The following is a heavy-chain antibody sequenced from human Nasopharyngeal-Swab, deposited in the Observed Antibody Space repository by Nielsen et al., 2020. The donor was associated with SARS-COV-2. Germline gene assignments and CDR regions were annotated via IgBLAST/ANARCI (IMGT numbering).Heavy chain of an antibody. CDR3: AREASFYEILTERLYNWFDS. CDR1: GYTFTNYA. D-gene: IGHD3-9*01. Sequence: ASVKVSCKASGYTFTNYAIHWVRQAPGQRLEWMGWINGGNGNTKYSQKFQGRATITRDTSASTAHMELSRLTSEDTAVYYCAREASFYEILTERLYNWFDSWGQGTLVTVSS. J-gene: IGHJ5*01. CDR2: INGGNGNT. V-gene: IGHV1-3*01.